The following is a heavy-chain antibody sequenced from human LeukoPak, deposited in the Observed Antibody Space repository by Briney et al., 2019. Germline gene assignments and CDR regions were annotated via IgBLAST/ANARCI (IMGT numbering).Heavy chain of an antibody. D-gene: IGHD6-13*01. CDR3: AKEHGGSSWYEDAFDI. V-gene: IGHV3-23*01. CDR2: IDGSGDDT. CDR1: GFTFKYYA. J-gene: IGHJ3*02. Sequence: GGSLRLSCAASGFTFKYYAMTWVRQAPGKGLEWVAAIDGSGDDTYYAESVKGRFTISRDNSQNTLFLQVNSLRAEDTAVYYCAKEHGGSSWYEDAFDIWGQGTMVTVSS.